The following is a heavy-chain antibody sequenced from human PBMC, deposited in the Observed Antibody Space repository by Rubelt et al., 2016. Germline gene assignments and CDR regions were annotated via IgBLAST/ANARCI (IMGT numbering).Heavy chain of an antibody. CDR2: INAGNGNT. CDR3: ARMRGPCSSSGGEFDP. J-gene: IGHJ5*02. CDR1: GYTFTSYA. V-gene: IGHV1-3*01. Sequence: QVQLVQSGAEVKKPGASVKVSCKASGYTFTSYAMHWVRQAPGQRLEWMGWINAGNGNTKYSQKFQGRVTIARDTSASTAYMELSSLRSEDTAVYYCARMRGPCSSSGGEFDPWGQGTLVTVSS. D-gene: IGHD6-13*01.